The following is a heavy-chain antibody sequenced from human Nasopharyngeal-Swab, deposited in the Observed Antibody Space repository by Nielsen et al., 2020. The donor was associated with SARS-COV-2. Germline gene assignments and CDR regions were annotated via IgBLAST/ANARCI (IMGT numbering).Heavy chain of an antibody. Sequence: SETLSLTCAVSGGSVTSNSWWSWVRQPPGKGLEWIGEIYHIESAKYSPSLQSRVTISVGKSKNQFSLKLTSLTAADTAVYYCARRARAGTYMFYFDTWGRGSLVTVSS. CDR2: IYHIESA. CDR3: ARRARAGTYMFYFDT. D-gene: IGHD3-10*01. J-gene: IGHJ4*02. V-gene: IGHV4-4*02. CDR1: GGSVTSNSW.